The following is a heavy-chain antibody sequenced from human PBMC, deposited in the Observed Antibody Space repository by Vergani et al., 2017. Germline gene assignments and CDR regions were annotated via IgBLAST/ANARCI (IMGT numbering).Heavy chain of an antibody. CDR1: GGSISSSSYY. V-gene: IGHV4-39*07. J-gene: IGHJ3*01. D-gene: IGHD3-10*01. Sequence: QLQLQESGPGLVKPSETLSLTCTVSGGSISSSSYYWGWIRQPPGKGLEWIGSIYYSGSTYYNPSLKSRVTIAVDTSKNQFSLKLSSVTAADTAVYYCARDRGPSGSPWGQGTMVTVSS. CDR2: IYYSGST. CDR3: ARDRGPSGSP.